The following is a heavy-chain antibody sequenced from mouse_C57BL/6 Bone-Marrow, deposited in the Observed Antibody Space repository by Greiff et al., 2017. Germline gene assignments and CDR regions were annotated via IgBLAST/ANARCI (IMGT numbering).Heavy chain of an antibody. D-gene: IGHD1-1*01. CDR3: ARGDYYEGGY. CDR1: GYAFSSSW. V-gene: IGHV1-82*01. CDR2: IYPGDGDT. Sequence: VKLMESGPELVKPGASVKISCKASGYAFSSSWMNWVKQRPGKGLEWIGRIYPGDGDTNYNGKFKGKATLTADKSSSTAYMQLSSLTSEDSAVYFCARGDYYEGGYWGQGTTLTVSS. J-gene: IGHJ2*01.